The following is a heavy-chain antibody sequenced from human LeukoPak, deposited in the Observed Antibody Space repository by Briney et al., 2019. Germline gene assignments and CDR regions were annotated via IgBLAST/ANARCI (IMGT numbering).Heavy chain of an antibody. V-gene: IGHV3-11*05. CDR3: VRDGAGLGP. D-gene: IGHD3-10*01. Sequence: GGSLRLSCAASGFTFSDYFMSWIRQAPGKGLEWISYISSTGSYTNYADSVKGRFTISRDNAKKSLYLQMNSLRAEDTAVYYCVRDGAGLGPWGQGTLVTVSS. CDR1: GFTFSDYF. CDR2: ISSTGSYT. J-gene: IGHJ4*02.